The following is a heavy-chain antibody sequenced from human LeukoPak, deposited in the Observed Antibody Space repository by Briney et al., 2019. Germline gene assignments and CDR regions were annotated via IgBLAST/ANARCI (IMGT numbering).Heavy chain of an antibody. CDR1: GFTFSSHS. V-gene: IGHV3-48*01. D-gene: IGHD3-22*01. J-gene: IGHJ4*02. Sequence: GSLRLSCAASGFTFSSHSMNWVRQAPGKGLEWVSYISSSSSTIYYADSMKGRFTISRDNAKNSLYLQMNSLRAEDTAVYYCARGAYYYEDWGQGTLVTVSS. CDR2: ISSSSSTI. CDR3: ARGAYYYED.